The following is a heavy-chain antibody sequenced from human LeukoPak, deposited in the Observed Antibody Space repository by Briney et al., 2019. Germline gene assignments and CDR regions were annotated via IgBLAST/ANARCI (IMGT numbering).Heavy chain of an antibody. CDR1: GGSISSYY. CDR2: IDYSGST. V-gene: IGHV4-59*12. CDR3: ARGYCTNAVCSLGPTQA. J-gene: IGHJ4*02. Sequence: SETLSLTCTVSGGSISSYYWSWIRQPPGKGLEWIGYIDYSGSTNYNPSLKSRVTISLDTSKNQFSLKLSSVTAADTAVYYCARGYCTNAVCSLGPTQAWGQGTLVTVSS. D-gene: IGHD2-8*01.